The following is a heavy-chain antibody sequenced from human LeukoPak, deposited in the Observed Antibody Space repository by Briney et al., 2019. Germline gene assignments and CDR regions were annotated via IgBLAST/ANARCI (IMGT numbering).Heavy chain of an antibody. CDR3: TKAPIVSCSGAFCYPFDS. D-gene: IGHD2-15*01. CDR2: TVGGGSPNT. CDR1: GFYFANYA. Sequence: GGSLRLSCAASGFYFANYAMSWVRQAPGKGLEWVSATVGGGSPNTYRVDSVKGRFTISRDNSKNTLFLQMNSLRAEDTAIYYCTKAPIVSCSGAFCYPFDSWGQGTLVTVSS. J-gene: IGHJ4*02. V-gene: IGHV3-23*01.